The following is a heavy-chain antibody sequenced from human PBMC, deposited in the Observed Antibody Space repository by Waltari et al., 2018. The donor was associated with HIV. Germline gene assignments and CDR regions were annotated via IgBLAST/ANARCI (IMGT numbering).Heavy chain of an antibody. J-gene: IGHJ6*02. Sequence: EVQLVESGGGLVQPGGSLRLSCAASGFTFTTSWVHWVRQAPGKGLVWVSSINPDGTGRRYADVVKGRFTISRDNAKNTVYLQVNSLRGEDTSVYYCARGKDCGGGTCDGYHYYGMDVWGQGTTVTVS. CDR2: INPDGTGR. V-gene: IGHV3-74*01. CDR3: ARGKDCGGGTCDGYHYYGMDV. CDR1: GFTFTTSW. D-gene: IGHD2-15*01.